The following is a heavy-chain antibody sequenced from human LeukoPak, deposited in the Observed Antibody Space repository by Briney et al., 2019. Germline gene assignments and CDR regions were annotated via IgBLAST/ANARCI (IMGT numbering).Heavy chain of an antibody. V-gene: IGHV3-9*01. CDR1: GFTFDDYA. D-gene: IGHD3-22*01. Sequence: PGGSLRLSCAASGFTFDDYAMHWVRQAPGKGLEWVSGISWSSGSIGYADSVKGRFTISRDNAKNSLYLQMNSLRAEDTALYYCAKDLNDYDSSGSASQVFDYWGQGTLVTVSS. CDR3: AKDLNDYDSSGSASQVFDY. J-gene: IGHJ4*02. CDR2: ISWSSGSI.